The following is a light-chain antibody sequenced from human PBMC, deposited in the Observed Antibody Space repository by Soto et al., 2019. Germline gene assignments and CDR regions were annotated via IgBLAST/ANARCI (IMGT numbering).Light chain of an antibody. V-gene: IGLV1-51*01. Sequence: QSVLTQPPSVSAAPGQKVSISCSGSHSNIGNNYVSWYQQFPGAAPKLLIYDTRKRPSWIPDRFSASKSGTSATLVITGLQSGDEAYYYCGTWDSSLSAGRFGGETKLTVL. J-gene: IGLJ2*01. CDR2: DTR. CDR3: GTWDSSLSAGR. CDR1: HSNIGNNY.